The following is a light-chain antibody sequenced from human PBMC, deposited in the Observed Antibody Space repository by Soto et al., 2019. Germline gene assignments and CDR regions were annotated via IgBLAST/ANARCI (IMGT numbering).Light chain of an antibody. V-gene: IGKV1-17*01. J-gene: IGKJ1*01. CDR3: QQYNSYSPWT. CDR1: QGIRND. Sequence: DIQMTQSPSSLSASVGDRVTITCRASQGIRNDLGWYQQKPGKAPKLLIYIASTLQNGVPSRFSGSGSGTEFTLTISSLQPDDFATYYCQQYNSYSPWTFGQGTKVDIK. CDR2: IAS.